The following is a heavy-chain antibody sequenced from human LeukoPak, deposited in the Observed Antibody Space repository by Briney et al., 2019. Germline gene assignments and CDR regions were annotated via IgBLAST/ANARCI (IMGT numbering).Heavy chain of an antibody. CDR2: IYYRGST. J-gene: IGHJ4*02. D-gene: IGHD2-15*01. V-gene: IGHV4-59*12. CDR3: ARGSGSDIVVVVAATQLSYFDY. CDR1: GGSISSDY. Sequence: SETLSLTCTVSGGSISSDYWSWIRQPPGKGLEWVGYIYYRGSTNYNPSLKSRVTISVDTSKNQFSLKLSSVTAADTAVYYCARGSGSDIVVVVAATQLSYFDYWGQGTLVTVSS.